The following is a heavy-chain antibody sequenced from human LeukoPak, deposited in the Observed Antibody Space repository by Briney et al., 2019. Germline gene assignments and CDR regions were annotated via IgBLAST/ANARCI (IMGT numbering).Heavy chain of an antibody. V-gene: IGHV3-33*01. J-gene: IGHJ6*03. CDR1: GFMFSSYG. Sequence: GGSLRLSCAASGFMFSSYGMHWVRQAPGKGLEWVAVIWNDGSNKYYADSMKGRFTISRDYSKNTLYLQMNSLRAEDTAVYHCARDFRHIVGATDYMDVWGKGTTVTVSS. D-gene: IGHD2-21*01. CDR3: ARDFRHIVGATDYMDV. CDR2: IWNDGSNK.